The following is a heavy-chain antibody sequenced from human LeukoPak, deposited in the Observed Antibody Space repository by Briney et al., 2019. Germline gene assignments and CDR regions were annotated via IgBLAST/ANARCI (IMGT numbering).Heavy chain of an antibody. CDR1: GYTFTGYY. CDR3: ARVAGSWYFIEVAFDI. CDR2: INPNSGGT. D-gene: IGHD6-13*01. J-gene: IGHJ3*02. V-gene: IGHV1-2*02. Sequence: ASVKVSCKASGYTFTGYYMHWVRQAPGQGLEWMGWINPNSGGTNYAQKFQGRVTMTRDTSISTAYMELSRLRSDDTAVYYCARVAGSWYFIEVAFDIWGQGTMVTVSS.